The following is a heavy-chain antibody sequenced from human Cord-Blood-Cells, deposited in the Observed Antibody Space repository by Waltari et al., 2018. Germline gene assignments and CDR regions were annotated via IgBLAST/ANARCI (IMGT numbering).Heavy chain of an antibody. Sequence: QVQLVQSGAEVKKPGASVKVSCKASGYTFTSYGISWVRPAPGQGLEWMGWISTFNVNTNSAQKLQGRGTMTTDTSTSTAYMELSSLRSDDTAVYYCARDTPPGDYDYVWGSYLPFDYWGQGTLVTVSS. CDR1: GYTFTSYG. J-gene: IGHJ4*02. V-gene: IGHV1-18*01. D-gene: IGHD3-16*01. CDR3: ARDTPPGDYDYVWGSYLPFDY. CDR2: ISTFNVNT.